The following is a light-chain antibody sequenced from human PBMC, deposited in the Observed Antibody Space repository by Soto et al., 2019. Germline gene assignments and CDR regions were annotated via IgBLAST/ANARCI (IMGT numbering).Light chain of an antibody. CDR1: QSISGTY. Sequence: EIVLTQSPGTLSLSPGERATLSCRASQSISGTYLAWYQQKPGRAPRILIYGASNRATGIPDRFSGSGSGTDFTLTLSRPEPEDFAVYYCQHYGISPPWTFGQGTKVEIK. CDR2: GAS. V-gene: IGKV3-20*01. J-gene: IGKJ1*01. CDR3: QHYGISPPWT.